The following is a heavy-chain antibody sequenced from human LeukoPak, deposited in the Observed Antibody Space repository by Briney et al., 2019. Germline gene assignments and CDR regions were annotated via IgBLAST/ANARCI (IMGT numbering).Heavy chain of an antibody. D-gene: IGHD4-17*01. CDR2: INHSGST. V-gene: IGHV4-34*01. J-gene: IGHJ2*01. CDR1: GGSFRGYY. CDR3: ARAPQSDYGTHWYFDL. Sequence: PSETLSLTCAVDGGSFRGYYWSWIRQPPGKGLEWIGEINHSGSTKYNPSLKSRVTISVDTSKNQFSLKVSSMTAADTAVYYCARAPQSDYGTHWYFDLWGRGTLVTVSS.